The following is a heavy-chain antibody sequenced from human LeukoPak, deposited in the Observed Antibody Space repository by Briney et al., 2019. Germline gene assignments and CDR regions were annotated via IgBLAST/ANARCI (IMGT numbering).Heavy chain of an antibody. J-gene: IGHJ4*02. CDR1: GFTFSSYA. D-gene: IGHD5-18*01. CDR2: ISGSGGST. Sequence: PGGPLRLSCAASGFTFSSYAMSWVRQAPGKGLEWVSAISGSGGSTYYADSVKGRFTISRDNSKNTLYLQMNSLRAEGTAVYYCAKHADTAMVADYFDYWGQGTLVTVSS. CDR3: AKHADTAMVADYFDY. V-gene: IGHV3-23*01.